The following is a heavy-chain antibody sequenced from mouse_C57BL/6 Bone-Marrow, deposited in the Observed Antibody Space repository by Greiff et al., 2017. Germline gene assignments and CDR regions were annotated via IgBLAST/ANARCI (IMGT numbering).Heavy chain of an antibody. CDR2: IYPGDGDT. Sequence: VQLQQSGPELVKPGASVKISCKASGYAFSSSWMNWVKQRPGKGLEWIGRIYPGDGDTNYNGKFKGKATLTADKSSSTAYMQLSSLTSEDSAVYFCARSYYYGSSYRAYWGQGTLVTVSA. J-gene: IGHJ3*01. CDR1: GYAFSSSW. CDR3: ARSYYYGSSYRAY. D-gene: IGHD1-1*01. V-gene: IGHV1-82*01.